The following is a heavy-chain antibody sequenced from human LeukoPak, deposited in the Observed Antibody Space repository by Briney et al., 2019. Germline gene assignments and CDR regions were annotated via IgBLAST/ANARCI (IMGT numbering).Heavy chain of an antibody. CDR3: ARGVGGFFSTYNWFDP. D-gene: IGHD2-15*01. CDR2: ISWRSGSI. Sequence: LSLTCSVSVSITTYYWSWIRQSPGKGLEWVSGISWRSGSIEYADSVEGRFTISRDNAKNSLYLQMDNLRAEDTAFYYCARGVGGFFSTYNWFDPWGQGTLVTVSS. J-gene: IGHJ5*02. CDR1: VSITTYY. V-gene: IGHV3-9*02.